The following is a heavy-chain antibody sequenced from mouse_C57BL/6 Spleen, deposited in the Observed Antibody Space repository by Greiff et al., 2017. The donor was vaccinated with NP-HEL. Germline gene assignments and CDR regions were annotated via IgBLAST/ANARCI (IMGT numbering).Heavy chain of an antibody. CDR1: GYTFTSYW. V-gene: IGHV1-61*01. D-gene: IGHD3-2*02. CDR2: IYPSDSET. CDR3: ARAAQAAWFAY. Sequence: QVQLQQPRAELVRPGSSVKLSCKASGYTFTSYWMDWVKQRPGQGLEWIGNIYPSDSETHYNQKFKDKATLTVDKSSSTAYMQLSSLTSEDSAVYYCARAAQAAWFAYWGQGTLVTVSA. J-gene: IGHJ3*01.